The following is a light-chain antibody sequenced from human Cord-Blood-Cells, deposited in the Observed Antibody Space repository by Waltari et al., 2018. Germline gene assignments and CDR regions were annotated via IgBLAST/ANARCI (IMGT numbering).Light chain of an antibody. CDR3: AAWDDSLNGPV. CDR2: SNK. J-gene: IGLJ3*02. Sequence: QSVLTQPPSASGTPGQRVTLSCSGSSSNIGSNTVNWYQQLPGTAPKLLIYSNKQRPSGVPDRFSGSKSGTSASLAISGLQSEDEADYYCAAWDDSLNGPVFGGGTKLTVL. CDR1: SSNIGSNT. V-gene: IGLV1-44*01.